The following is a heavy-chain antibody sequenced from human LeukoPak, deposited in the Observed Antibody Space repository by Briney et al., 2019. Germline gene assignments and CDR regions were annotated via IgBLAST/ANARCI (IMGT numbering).Heavy chain of an antibody. CDR2: ISGSGGSA. CDR1: GFTFSSYA. CDR3: AKRQVSNVQDSGCTDV. J-gene: IGHJ6*02. V-gene: IGHV3-23*01. D-gene: IGHD4-11*01. Sequence: GASLKLSCTASGFTFSSYAMSWVRQAPGKGLEWVSAISGSGGSANYADSVKGRFTITTDNSTNTPYMQMNSLRAEDTAVYYCAKRQVSNVQDSGCTDVWGQGTTVTVSS.